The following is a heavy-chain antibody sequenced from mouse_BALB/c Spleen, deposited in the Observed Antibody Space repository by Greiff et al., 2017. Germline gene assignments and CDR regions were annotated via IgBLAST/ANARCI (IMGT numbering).Heavy chain of an antibody. D-gene: IGHD2-10*01. Sequence: EVKLMESGPRLVKPSQTLSLTCSVTGDSITSGYWNWIRKFPGNKLEYMGYISYSGSTYYNPSLKSRISITRDTSKNQYYLQLNSVTTEDTATYYCARVLSYYGNYEYYFDYWGQGTTLTVSS. J-gene: IGHJ2*01. V-gene: IGHV3-8*02. CDR3: ARVLSYYGNYEYYFDY. CDR1: GDSITSGY. CDR2: ISYSGST.